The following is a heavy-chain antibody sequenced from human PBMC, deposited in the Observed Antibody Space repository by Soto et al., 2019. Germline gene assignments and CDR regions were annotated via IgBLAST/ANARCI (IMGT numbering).Heavy chain of an antibody. J-gene: IGHJ6*02. CDR1: GFTFSSYG. Sequence: QVQLVESGGGVVQPGRSLRLSCAASGFTFSSYGMHWVRQAPGKGLEWVGVIWYDGSNKYYADSVKGRFTISRDNSKNTLYLQMNSLRAEDTAVYYCARDTARAMVRIYYVMDVWGQGTTVTVSS. D-gene: IGHD3-10*01. CDR2: IWYDGSNK. V-gene: IGHV3-33*01. CDR3: ARDTARAMVRIYYVMDV.